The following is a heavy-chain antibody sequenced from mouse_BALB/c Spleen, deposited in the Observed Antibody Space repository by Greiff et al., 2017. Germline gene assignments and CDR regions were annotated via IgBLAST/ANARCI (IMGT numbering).Heavy chain of an antibody. Sequence: VQLKESGAELVRPGSSVKISCKASGYAFSSYWMNWVKQRPGQGLEWIGQIYPGDGDTNYNGKFKGKATLTADKSSSTAYMQLSSLTSEDSAVYFCARWDSWFAYWGQGTLVTVSA. V-gene: IGHV1-80*01. CDR3: ARWDSWFAY. CDR1: GYAFSSYW. J-gene: IGHJ3*01. D-gene: IGHD4-1*01. CDR2: IYPGDGDT.